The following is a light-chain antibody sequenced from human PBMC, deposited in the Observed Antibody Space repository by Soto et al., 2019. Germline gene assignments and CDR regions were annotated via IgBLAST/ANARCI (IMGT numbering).Light chain of an antibody. CDR1: TSNIGNNY. CDR3: GTWDNSLRGVV. Sequence: QSALTQPPSVSAAPGQKVTISCSGSTSNIGNNYVSWYQQFPGTAPKLLIFDNDKRPSGIPDRFSGSKSGTSATLGITGLQTGDEADYYCGTWDNSLRGVVFGGGTKVTVL. CDR2: DND. J-gene: IGLJ2*01. V-gene: IGLV1-51*01.